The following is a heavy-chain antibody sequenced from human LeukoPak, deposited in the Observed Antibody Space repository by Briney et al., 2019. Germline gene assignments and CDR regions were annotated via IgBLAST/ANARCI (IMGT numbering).Heavy chain of an antibody. J-gene: IGHJ5*02. D-gene: IGHD4-17*01. Sequence: QPGGSLRLSCAASGFTVSTYYINWVRQAPGKGLEWVSVTYTGGSTSYADSVKGRFTISRDNSKNTLYLQMNSLRAEDTAVYFCARENDYGNNWFDPWGQGTLVTVSS. V-gene: IGHV3-66*01. CDR1: GFTVSTYY. CDR2: TYTGGST. CDR3: ARENDYGNNWFDP.